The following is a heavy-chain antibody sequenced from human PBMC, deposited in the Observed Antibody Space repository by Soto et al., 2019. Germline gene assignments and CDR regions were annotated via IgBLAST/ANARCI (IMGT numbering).Heavy chain of an antibody. CDR2: IYWDDAK. Sequence: QIPLKESGPTLVKPTQTLTLTCTFSGFSLSTSGVGVAWIRQPPGKALEWLALIYWDDAKRSSPSLKSRLTLTKDISKNQVVLTMTNMDPLDTATYCCALWIERATIDVWGKVTTVAVSS. V-gene: IGHV2-5*02. CDR3: ALWIERATIDV. J-gene: IGHJ6*03. CDR1: GFSLSTSGVG. D-gene: IGHD5-12*01.